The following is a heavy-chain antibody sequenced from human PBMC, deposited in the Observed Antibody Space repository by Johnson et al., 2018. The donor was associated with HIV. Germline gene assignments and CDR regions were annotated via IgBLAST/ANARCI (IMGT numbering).Heavy chain of an antibody. CDR1: GFTFSSYA. V-gene: IGHV3-30-3*01. Sequence: HVQLVESGGGVVQPGRSLRLSCAASGFTFSSYAMYWVRQAPGKGLEWVAVISYDGSNKYYADSVKGRFTISRDNSKNTLYLQMNSLRAEDTAVYYCKFGDHDAFDIWGQGTLVTFSS. D-gene: IGHD3-10*01. CDR2: ISYDGSNK. CDR3: KFGDHDAFDI. J-gene: IGHJ3*02.